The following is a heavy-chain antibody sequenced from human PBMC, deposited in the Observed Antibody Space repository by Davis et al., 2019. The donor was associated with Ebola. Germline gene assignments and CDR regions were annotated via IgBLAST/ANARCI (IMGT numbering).Heavy chain of an antibody. CDR2: ISGSGGST. V-gene: IGHV3-23*01. CDR1: GFTFSSYW. Sequence: GESLNISCAASGFTFSSYWMHWVRQAPGKGLEWVSAISGSGGSTYYADSVKGRFTISRDNSKNTLYLQMNSLRAEDTAVYYCAKDPYYYDSSGYYGPNPFQHWGQGTLVTVSS. J-gene: IGHJ1*01. D-gene: IGHD3-22*01. CDR3: AKDPYYYDSSGYYGPNPFQH.